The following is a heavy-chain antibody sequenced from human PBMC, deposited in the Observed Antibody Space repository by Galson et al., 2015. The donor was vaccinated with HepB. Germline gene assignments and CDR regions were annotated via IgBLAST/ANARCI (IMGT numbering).Heavy chain of an antibody. D-gene: IGHD3-22*01. CDR1: GFTFSSYA. J-gene: IGHJ4*02. CDR3: AKDLLQGSITMIVVVSYFDY. CDR2: ISGSGGST. V-gene: IGHV3-23*01. Sequence: SLRLSCAASGFTFSSYAMSWVRQAPGKGLEWVSAISGSGGSTYYADSVKGRFTISRDNSKNTLYLQMNSLRAEDTAVYYCAKDLLQGSITMIVVVSYFDYWGQGTLVTVSS.